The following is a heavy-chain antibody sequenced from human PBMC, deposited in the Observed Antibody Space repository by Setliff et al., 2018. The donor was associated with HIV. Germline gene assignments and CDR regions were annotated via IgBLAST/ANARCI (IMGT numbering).Heavy chain of an antibody. CDR1: RSTFNSHT. Sequence: ASVKVSCKASRSTFNSHTINWVRQAPGKGLEWMGRADPEDGETIYAEKFQGRVTITADTSTDTAYLYPSSLRSEDTAVYYCVTGEGLRFWGQGTLVTVSS. CDR2: ADPEDGET. V-gene: IGHV1-69-2*01. D-gene: IGHD2-15*01. CDR3: VTGEGLRF. J-gene: IGHJ4*02.